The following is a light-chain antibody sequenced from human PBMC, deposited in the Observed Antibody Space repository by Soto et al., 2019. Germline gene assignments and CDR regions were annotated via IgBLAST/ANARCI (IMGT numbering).Light chain of an antibody. Sequence: EIQMTQSPPSVSASVGYRVTITCRASQDVGKWLAWYQQKQGKAQTXLIHGASSLQSGVPPRYSGSGYGTDCTITISSLQPEDFETYDCQQANSFPITFGQGTRREIK. CDR1: QDVGKW. CDR3: QQANSFPIT. V-gene: IGKV1-12*01. J-gene: IGKJ5*01. CDR2: GAS.